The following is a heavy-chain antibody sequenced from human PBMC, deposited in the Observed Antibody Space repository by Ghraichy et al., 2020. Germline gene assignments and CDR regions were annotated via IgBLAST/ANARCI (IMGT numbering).Heavy chain of an antibody. CDR3: ARAGLVVATISRYGMDV. D-gene: IGHD5-12*01. Sequence: ASVKVSCKASGYTFTGYYMHWVRQAPGQGLEWMGRINPNSGGTNYAQKFQGRVTMTRDTSISTAYMELSRLRSDATAVYYCARAGLVVATISRYGMDVWGQGTTVTVSS. CDR1: GYTFTGYY. CDR2: INPNSGGT. J-gene: IGHJ6*02. V-gene: IGHV1-2*06.